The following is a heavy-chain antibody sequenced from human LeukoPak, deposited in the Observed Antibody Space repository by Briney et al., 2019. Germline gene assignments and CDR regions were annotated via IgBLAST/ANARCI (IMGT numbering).Heavy chain of an antibody. D-gene: IGHD3-3*01. CDR2: ISAYNGNT. J-gene: IGHJ2*01. CDR1: SYTFSSYG. CDR3: ARDWRVQNWYFDL. Sequence: GASVKLVCKACSYTFSSYGNSWVGQAPGQRLEWMGWISAYNGNTNYAQKLQGRVTMTTDTSTSTAYMELRSLRPDDTAVYYCARDWRVQNWYFDLWGRGTLVTVSS. V-gene: IGHV1-18*01.